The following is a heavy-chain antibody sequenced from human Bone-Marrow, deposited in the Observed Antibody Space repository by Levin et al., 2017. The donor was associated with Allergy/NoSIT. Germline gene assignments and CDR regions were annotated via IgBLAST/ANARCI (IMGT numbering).Heavy chain of an antibody. Sequence: NPGESLKISCKASGYTFTSCDINWVRQASGQGFKWMGYMNPNSANTGYAQKFQGRVTMTMDTSITTAYMELRSLRSEDTAVYYCTRGCNSGWLRCFDNWGQGTLVTVSS. CDR3: TRGCNSGWLRCFDN. D-gene: IGHD6-19*01. CDR2: MNPNSANT. J-gene: IGHJ4*02. V-gene: IGHV1-8*01. CDR1: GYTFTSCD.